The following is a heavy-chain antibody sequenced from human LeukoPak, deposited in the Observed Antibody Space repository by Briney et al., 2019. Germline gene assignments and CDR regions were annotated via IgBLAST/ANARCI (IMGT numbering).Heavy chain of an antibody. Sequence: GASVKVSCKASGYTFTGYYMHWVLQAPGQGLEWMGWINPNSGGTNYAQKFQGRVTMTRDTSISTAYMELSRLRSDDTAVYYCARDAGSRYDPNYDYWGQGTLVTVSS. D-gene: IGHD5-12*01. CDR3: ARDAGSRYDPNYDY. CDR2: INPNSGGT. V-gene: IGHV1-2*02. J-gene: IGHJ4*02. CDR1: GYTFTGYY.